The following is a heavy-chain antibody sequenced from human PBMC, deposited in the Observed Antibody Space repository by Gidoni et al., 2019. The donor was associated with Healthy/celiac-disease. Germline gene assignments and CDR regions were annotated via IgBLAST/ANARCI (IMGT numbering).Heavy chain of an antibody. D-gene: IGHD1-26*01. CDR2: IYWNDDK. CDR1: GFSLSTSGVG. CDR3: AHRLNEGGSYYEGYFDY. J-gene: IGHJ4*02. Sequence: QISLKESGPTLVKPTQTLTLTCTFSGFSLSTSGVGVGWIRQPPGKALEWLALIYWNDDKRYSPSLKSRLTITKDTPKNQVVLTMTNMDPVDTATYYCAHRLNEGGSYYEGYFDYWGQGTLVTVSS. V-gene: IGHV2-5*01.